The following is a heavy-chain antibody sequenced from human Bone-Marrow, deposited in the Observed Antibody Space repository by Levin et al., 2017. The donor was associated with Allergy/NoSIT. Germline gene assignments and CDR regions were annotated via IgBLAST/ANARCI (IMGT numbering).Heavy chain of an antibody. CDR1: GFTFSSYG. CDR2: IWFDGGNI. Sequence: GESLKISCTASGFTFSSYGMHWVRQAPGKGLEWVAYIWFDGGNIEYANSVKGRFTISRDNSKKTLYLQTNSLKAEDTAMYYCAREFQEFYFDYWGQGTPVIVSS. J-gene: IGHJ4*02. CDR3: AREFQEFYFDY. V-gene: IGHV3-33*01. D-gene: IGHD2-21*01.